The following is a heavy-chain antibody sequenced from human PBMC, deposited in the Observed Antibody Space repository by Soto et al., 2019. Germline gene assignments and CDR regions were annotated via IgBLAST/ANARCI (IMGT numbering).Heavy chain of an antibody. Sequence: WGSLRLSCAASGSTFITYPIIFFRHSPFKWLEWVSGISGSGISTYYTDSVKGRFTISRDNSKNTVFLQMNSLRDEDTAVYYCVKPPVITASYYYYDMDVWGQGTTVTV. CDR2: ISGSGIST. CDR3: VKPPVITASYYYYDMDV. D-gene: IGHD4-4*01. J-gene: IGHJ6*02. CDR1: GSTFITYP. V-gene: IGHV3-23*01.